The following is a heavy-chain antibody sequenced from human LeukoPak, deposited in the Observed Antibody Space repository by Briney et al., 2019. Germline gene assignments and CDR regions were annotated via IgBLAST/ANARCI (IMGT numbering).Heavy chain of an antibody. Sequence: PSETLSLTCTVSGDSISSSSSYWGWIRQPPGEGLEWIGSIYYSGSTNYNPSLKSRVTISVDTSKNQFSLKLSSVTAADTAVYYCAAYCGGDCYQYYFDYWGQGTLVTVSS. V-gene: IGHV4-39*07. J-gene: IGHJ4*02. CDR3: AAYCGGDCYQYYFDY. D-gene: IGHD2-21*02. CDR2: IYYSGST. CDR1: GDSISSSSSY.